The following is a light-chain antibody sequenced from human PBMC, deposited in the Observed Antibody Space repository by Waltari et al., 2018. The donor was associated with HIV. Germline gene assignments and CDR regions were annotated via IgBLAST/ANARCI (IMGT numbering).Light chain of an antibody. V-gene: IGLV1-40*01. CDR3: HAYDSSLSGSV. Sequence: QSVLTPPPSVPGAPAPWVTISCPGLGPTIGAGYDLHRYQQRPGTAPKVLIYGNTHRPSGVPDRFTGSKSGSSASLVITGLQAEDEADYYCHAYDSSLSGSVFGGGTKLTVL. J-gene: IGLJ3*02. CDR1: GPTIGAGYD. CDR2: GNT.